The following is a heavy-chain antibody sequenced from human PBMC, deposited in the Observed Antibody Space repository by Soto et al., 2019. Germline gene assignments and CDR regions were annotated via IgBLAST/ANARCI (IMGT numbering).Heavy chain of an antibody. CDR2: INPSGGST. D-gene: IGHD3-16*01. CDR1: GYTFTSYY. V-gene: IGHV1-46*03. CDR3: IRGGAYVAFDY. J-gene: IGHJ4*02. Sequence: GASVKVSCKASGYTFTSYYMHWVRQAPGQGLEWMGIINPSGGSTSYAQKFQGRVTMTRDTSKNTLYLQMNSLKTEDTAVYYCIRGGAYVAFDYWGQGILVTVSS.